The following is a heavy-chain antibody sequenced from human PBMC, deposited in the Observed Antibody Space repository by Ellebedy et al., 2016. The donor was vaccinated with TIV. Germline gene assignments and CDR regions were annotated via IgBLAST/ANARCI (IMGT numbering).Heavy chain of an antibody. CDR2: ISSSSSYT. V-gene: IGHV3-11*06. Sequence: PGGSLRLSCAASGFTFSDYYMSWIRQAPGKGLEWVSYISSSSSYTNYADSVKGRFTISRDNAKNSPYLQMNSLRAEDTAVYYCARDLVGATAFDYWGQGTLVTVSS. J-gene: IGHJ4*02. D-gene: IGHD1-26*01. CDR3: ARDLVGATAFDY. CDR1: GFTFSDYY.